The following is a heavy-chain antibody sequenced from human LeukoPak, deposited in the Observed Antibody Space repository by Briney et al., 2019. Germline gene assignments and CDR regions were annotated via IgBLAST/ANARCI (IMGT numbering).Heavy chain of an antibody. Sequence: GGSLRLSCAASGFTVSSDFMIWVRQAPGRGLEWVSILYGGGITYYAGSVKGRFTISRDNAKNSLYLQMNSLRAEDTAVYYCANDGGLQKGFDYWGQGTLVTVSS. D-gene: IGHD4-23*01. CDR2: LYGGGIT. CDR3: ANDGGLQKGFDY. J-gene: IGHJ4*02. V-gene: IGHV3-66*01. CDR1: GFTVSSDF.